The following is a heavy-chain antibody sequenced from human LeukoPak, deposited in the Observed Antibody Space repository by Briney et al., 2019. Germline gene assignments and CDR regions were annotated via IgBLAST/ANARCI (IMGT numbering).Heavy chain of an antibody. CDR2: ISYDGSNK. CDR3: ARDVHSILWH. V-gene: IGHV3-30*04. Sequence: AGRSLRLSCAASGFTFSSYAMHWVRQAPGKGLEWVAVISYDGSNKYYADSVKGRLTISRDNSKNTLYLQMNSLRAEDTAVYYCARDVHSILWHWGQGTLVTVSS. J-gene: IGHJ4*02. D-gene: IGHD2-21*01. CDR1: GFTFSSYA.